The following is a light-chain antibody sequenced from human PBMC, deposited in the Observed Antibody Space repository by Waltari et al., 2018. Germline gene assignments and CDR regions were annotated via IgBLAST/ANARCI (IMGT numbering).Light chain of an antibody. CDR1: SPNIGSNT. CDR3: AAWDDSLNGLYV. CDR2: SNI. J-gene: IGLJ1*01. V-gene: IGLV1-44*01. Sequence: QSVLTQPPSASGTPGQTVTIPCSGRSPNIGSNTVNWYQQLPGTAPKLLIYSNIQRPSGVPDRISGSKSGTSASLAISGLQSEDEGDYYCAAWDDSLNGLYVFGTGTKVTVL.